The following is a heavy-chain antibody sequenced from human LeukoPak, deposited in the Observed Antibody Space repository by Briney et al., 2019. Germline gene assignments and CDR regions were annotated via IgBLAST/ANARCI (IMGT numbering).Heavy chain of an antibody. D-gene: IGHD5-18*01. J-gene: IGHJ4*02. CDR1: GGSISSSSYH. CDR2: IYYSGST. CDR3: ARSPVDTSILGNVLSFDY. Sequence: PSETLSLTCTVSGGSISSSSYHWGWIRQPPGKGLEWIGNIYYSGSTYYNPSLKSRVTISVDTSKSQFSLNLISVTAADTAMYYCARSPVDTSILGNVLSFDYWGQGTLVTVSS. V-gene: IGHV4-39*07.